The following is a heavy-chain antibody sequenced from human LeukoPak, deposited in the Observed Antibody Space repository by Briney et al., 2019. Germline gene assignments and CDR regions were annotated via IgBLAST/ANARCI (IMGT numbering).Heavy chain of an antibody. D-gene: IGHD2-15*01. Sequence: SETLSLTCTVSGGSISSSSYYWGWIRQPPGKGLEWIGSIYYSGSTYYNPSLKSRVTISVDTSKNQFSLKLSSVTAADTAVYYCARVARGPYYYYYMDVWGKGTTVTVSS. CDR2: IYYSGST. CDR3: ARVARGPYYYYYMDV. V-gene: IGHV4-39*07. CDR1: GGSISSSSYY. J-gene: IGHJ6*03.